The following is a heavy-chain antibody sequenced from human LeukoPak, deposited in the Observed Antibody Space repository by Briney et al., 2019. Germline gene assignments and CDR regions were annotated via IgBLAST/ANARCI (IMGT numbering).Heavy chain of an antibody. V-gene: IGHV4-30-4*01. Sequence: PSQTLSLTCTVSGGSISSGDYYWSWIRQPPGKGLEWIVYIYYSGSTYYNPSLKSRVTISVDTSKNQFSLKLSSVTAADTAVYYCASGYSYGYPYGMDVWGQGTTVTVSS. D-gene: IGHD5-18*01. CDR3: ASGYSYGYPYGMDV. CDR2: IYYSGST. J-gene: IGHJ6*02. CDR1: GGSISSGDYY.